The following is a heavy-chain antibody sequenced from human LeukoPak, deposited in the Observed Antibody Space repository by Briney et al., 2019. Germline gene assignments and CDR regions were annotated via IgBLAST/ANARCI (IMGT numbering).Heavy chain of an antibody. V-gene: IGHV3-7*01. Sequence: GGSLRLSCAASGFTFSSYWMSWVRQAPGKGLEWVANIKQDGSEKYYVDSVKGRFTISRDNAKNSLYLQMNSLRAEDTAVYHCARDRGGYEDFWSGHRKYYYYGMDVWGQGTTVTVSS. J-gene: IGHJ6*02. CDR1: GFTFSSYW. D-gene: IGHD3-3*01. CDR3: ARDRGGYEDFWSGHRKYYYYGMDV. CDR2: IKQDGSEK.